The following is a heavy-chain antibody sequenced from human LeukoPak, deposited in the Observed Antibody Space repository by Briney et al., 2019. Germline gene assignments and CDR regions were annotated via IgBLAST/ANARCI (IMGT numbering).Heavy chain of an antibody. Sequence: GGSLRLSCAASGFTFSSYWMNWARQAPGKGLEWVASINHNGNVNYYVDSVKGRFTISRDNAKNSLYLQMSNLRAEDTAVYYCARGPVTTPRSYFFDYWGQGTLVTVSS. CDR1: GFTFSSYW. CDR2: INHNGNVN. V-gene: IGHV3-7*03. D-gene: IGHD4-17*01. J-gene: IGHJ4*02. CDR3: ARGPVTTPRSYFFDY.